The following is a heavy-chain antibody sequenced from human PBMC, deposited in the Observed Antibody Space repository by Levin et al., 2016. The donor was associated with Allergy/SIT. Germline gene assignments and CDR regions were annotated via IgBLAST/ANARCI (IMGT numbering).Heavy chain of an antibody. D-gene: IGHD6-19*01. CDR3: AKPHIAVAGSNWFDP. Sequence: GESLKISCAVSGFSFTNSRMNWVRQAPGKGLEWVSSITPLGDFIYYADSLRGRFTISRDNAKNSLYLQMNSLRVEDTAEYYCAKPHIAVAGSNWFDPWGQGTLVTVSS. J-gene: IGHJ5*02. CDR1: GFSFTNSR. CDR2: ITPLGDFI. V-gene: IGHV3-21*04.